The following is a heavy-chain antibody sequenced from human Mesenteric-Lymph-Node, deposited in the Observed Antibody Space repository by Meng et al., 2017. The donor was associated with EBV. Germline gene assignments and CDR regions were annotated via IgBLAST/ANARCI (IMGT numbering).Heavy chain of an antibody. D-gene: IGHD3-10*01. CDR3: ARDYYGSGTYLFDY. J-gene: IGHJ4*02. V-gene: IGHV1-3*01. CDR1: GYTFTSYS. CDR2: IDAGHGNT. Sequence: QVQFVQSGAEVKKPGASLKVSCKASGYTFTSYSIHWVRQAPGQRFEWMGWIDAGHGNTKYSQRFQGRVTISRDTFASTVYMELSSLRSEDTAVYYCARDYYGSGTYLFDYWGQGTLVTVSS.